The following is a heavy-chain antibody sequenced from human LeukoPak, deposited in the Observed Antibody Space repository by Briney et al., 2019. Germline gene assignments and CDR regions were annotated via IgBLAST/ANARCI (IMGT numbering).Heavy chain of an antibody. J-gene: IGHJ4*02. CDR3: ARDAVPGRGGAFDY. Sequence: PGGSLRLSCAASGITFSGYGMHWVRQGTGKNLEWVSAIGPAGDTYYSDSVKGRFTISREDARNSLYLQMNSLTAEDTAVYYCARDAVPGRGGAFDYWGQGTLVIVSS. D-gene: IGHD6-19*01. CDR2: IGPAGDT. CDR1: GITFSGYG. V-gene: IGHV3-13*01.